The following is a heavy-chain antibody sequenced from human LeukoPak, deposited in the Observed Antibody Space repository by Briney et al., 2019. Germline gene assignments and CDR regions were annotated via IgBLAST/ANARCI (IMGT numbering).Heavy chain of an antibody. Sequence: GGSLRLSYAASGFTFSDYYMSWIRQAPGKGLEWAGRIKSKTFGGTTDYAAPVKGRFTISRDDSKNTLYLHMNTLKTEDTAIYYCTTLGAFDYWGQGTLVTVSS. CDR3: TTLGAFDY. CDR2: IKSKTFGGTT. V-gene: IGHV3-15*01. J-gene: IGHJ4*02. CDR1: GFTFSDYY. D-gene: IGHD3-16*01.